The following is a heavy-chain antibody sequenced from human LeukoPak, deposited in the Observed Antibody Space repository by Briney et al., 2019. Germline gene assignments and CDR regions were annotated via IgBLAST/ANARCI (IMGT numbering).Heavy chain of an antibody. CDR2: INHSGST. CDR1: GGSFSGYY. CDR3: ARAHYYDDY. Sequence: PSETLSLTCAAYGGSFSGYYWSWIRQPPGKGLEWIGEINHSGSTNYNPSLKSRVTISVDTSKNQFSLKLSSVTAADTAVYYCARAHYYDDYWGQGTLVTVSS. J-gene: IGHJ4*02. D-gene: IGHD3-22*01. V-gene: IGHV4-34*01.